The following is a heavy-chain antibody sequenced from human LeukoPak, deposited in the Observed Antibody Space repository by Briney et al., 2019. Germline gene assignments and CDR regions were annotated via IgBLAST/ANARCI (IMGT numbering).Heavy chain of an antibody. CDR2: IYYSGST. D-gene: IGHD5-18*01. CDR3: ARNSYGNNNWFDP. CDR1: GGSISSSSYY. Sequence: SSETLSLTCTVSGGSISSSSYYWGWIRQPPGKGLEWIGGIYYSGSTYYNPSLKSRATISVDTSKNQFSLKLSSVTAADTAVYYCARNSYGNNNWFDPWGQGTLVTVSS. J-gene: IGHJ5*02. V-gene: IGHV4-39*01.